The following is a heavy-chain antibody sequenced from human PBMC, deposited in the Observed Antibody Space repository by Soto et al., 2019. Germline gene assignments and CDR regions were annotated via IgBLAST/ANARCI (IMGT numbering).Heavy chain of an antibody. J-gene: IGHJ5*02. CDR2: IIPVFAKT. CDR1: GYTFTTFG. CDR3: AREGGGEYDSASYKPWWFDP. D-gene: IGHD2-21*01. V-gene: IGHV1-69*01. Sequence: QVQLVQSGAEVKKPGSSVKVSCKASGYTFTTFGISWVRQAPGQGLEWQGGIIPVFAKTTYAQKFRGRITLTADEATSTAYMELSRLTSDDTAIYYCAREGGGEYDSASYKPWWFDPWGHGTLVTVSS.